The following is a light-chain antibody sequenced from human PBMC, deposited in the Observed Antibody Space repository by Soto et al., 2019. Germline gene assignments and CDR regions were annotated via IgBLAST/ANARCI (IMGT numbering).Light chain of an antibody. CDR2: GSS. CDR3: QQYGSSLTWT. CDR1: QSVSSYS. J-gene: IGKJ1*01. Sequence: ESVLTQSPGTLSLSPGERAARSCRASQSVSSYSLAWYQKKPGQSPRLLIYGSSSRAAGIPDRFSGGGSGTDFTLTISGLEPEDFAVYYCQQYGSSLTWTFGQGTKVDIK. V-gene: IGKV3-20*01.